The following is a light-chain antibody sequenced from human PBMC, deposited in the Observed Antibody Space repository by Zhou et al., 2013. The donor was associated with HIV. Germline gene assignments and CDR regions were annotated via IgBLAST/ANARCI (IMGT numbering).Light chain of an antibody. CDR3: QQYNNWPMYT. J-gene: IGKJ2*01. Sequence: IVMTQSPATLSVSPGERATLSCRASQSVSSNLAWYQQKPGQAPRLLIYGASTRATGIPGRFSGSGSGTEFTLTISSLQSEDFAVYYCQQYNNWPMYTFGQGTKLEIK. CDR2: GAS. V-gene: IGKV3-15*01. CDR1: QSVSSN.